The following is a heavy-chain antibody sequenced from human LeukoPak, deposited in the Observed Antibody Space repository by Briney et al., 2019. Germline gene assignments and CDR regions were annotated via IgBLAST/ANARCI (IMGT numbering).Heavy chain of an antibody. CDR3: ARAFS. Sequence: AGGSLRLSCAASGFSLSSQWMGWVRQAPGKGPEWVANIKEDGSQRSYVDSVKGRFTISRDNAKNSLYLQMNSLRAEDTAVYYCARAFSWGQGTLVTVSS. CDR2: IKEDGSQR. D-gene: IGHD3-16*01. V-gene: IGHV3-7*01. CDR1: GFSLSSQW. J-gene: IGHJ5*02.